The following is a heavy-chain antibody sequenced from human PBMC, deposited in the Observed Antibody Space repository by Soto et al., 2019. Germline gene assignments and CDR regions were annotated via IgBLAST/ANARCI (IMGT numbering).Heavy chain of an antibody. J-gene: IGHJ3*02. CDR3: ARDRGLYGSNPFDI. CDR1: GFTFSTYS. D-gene: IGHD3-10*01. V-gene: IGHV3-48*01. Sequence: EVLLVESGGGLVQPGGSLRLSCAASGFTFSTYSMNWVRQAPGKGLEWVSYISRSGTTIYYADSVKGRFTVSRDIAKSSLYLQMNSLRADDTAVYYCARDRGLYGSNPFDIWGQGTMVTVSS. CDR2: ISRSGTTI.